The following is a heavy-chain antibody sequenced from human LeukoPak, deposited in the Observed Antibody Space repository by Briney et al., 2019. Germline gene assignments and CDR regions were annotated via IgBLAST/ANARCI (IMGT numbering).Heavy chain of an antibody. CDR2: IKQDGSEK. V-gene: IGHV3-7*01. D-gene: IGHD3/OR15-3a*01. CDR1: GFTFSRHW. CDR3: ASTGLGLYSFDY. J-gene: IGHJ4*02. Sequence: GGSLRLSCAASGFTFSRHWMTWVRQAPGEGLEWVANIKQDGSEKYYVDSVKGRFTISRDNAKNSVYLQMNRLRLEDTAVYYCASTGLGLYSFDYWGRGTLVTVSS.